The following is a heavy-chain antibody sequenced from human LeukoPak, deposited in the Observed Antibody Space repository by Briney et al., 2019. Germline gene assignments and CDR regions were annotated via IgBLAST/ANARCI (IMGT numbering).Heavy chain of an antibody. CDR1: GFTFSSYS. CDR2: ISGGSSTV. J-gene: IGHJ4*02. Sequence: GGSLRLSCAASGFTFSSYSMNWVRQAPGKGLEWVSYISGGSSTVYYADSVKGRFTISRDNAKNSLYLQMNSLRAEDTAVYYCARDPTGSSSWDDYWGQGTLVTVSS. CDR3: ARDPTGSSSWDDY. D-gene: IGHD6-13*01. V-gene: IGHV3-48*01.